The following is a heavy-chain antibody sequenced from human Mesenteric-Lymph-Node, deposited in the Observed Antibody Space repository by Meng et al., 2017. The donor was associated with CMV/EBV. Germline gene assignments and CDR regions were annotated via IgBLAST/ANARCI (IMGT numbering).Heavy chain of an antibody. D-gene: IGHD5-12*01. CDR1: GFTFSSYW. CDR3: ARDQSGYSGYDYYDYYYGMDV. CDR2: INSDGSST. J-gene: IGHJ6*02. Sequence: GGSLRLSCAASGFTFSSYWMHWVRQAPGKGLVWVSRINSDGSSTSYADSVKGRFTISRDNAKNTLYLQMNSLRAEDTAVYYCARDQSGYSGYDYYDYYYGMDVWGQGTTVTVSS. V-gene: IGHV3-74*01.